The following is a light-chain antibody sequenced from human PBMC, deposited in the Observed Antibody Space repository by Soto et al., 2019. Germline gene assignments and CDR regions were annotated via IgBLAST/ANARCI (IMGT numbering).Light chain of an antibody. CDR3: QQYNNWPFS. Sequence: ELVLTQSPGTLSLTLGERATLSCRAGQGVTTNFAWYQQKSGQAPRLLIYDVSIRATGVPARFSGTGSETDFTLTISGLQSEDSAVYFCQQYNNWPFSFGQGTRLEIK. CDR2: DVS. V-gene: IGKV3-15*01. CDR1: QGVTTN. J-gene: IGKJ5*01.